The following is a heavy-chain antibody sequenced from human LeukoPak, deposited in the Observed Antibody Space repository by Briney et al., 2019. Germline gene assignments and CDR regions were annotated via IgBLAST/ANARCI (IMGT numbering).Heavy chain of an antibody. CDR2: IIPILGIA. CDR1: GGTFSSYA. D-gene: IGHD6-19*01. J-gene: IGHJ6*02. V-gene: IGHV1-69*04. Sequence: GASVKVSCKASGGTFSSYAISWVRQAPGQGLEWMGRIIPILGIANYAQKFQGRVTITADKSTSTAYMELSSLRSEDTAVYYCARDGHYSSGHGVGYYYGMDVWGQGTTVTVSS. CDR3: ARDGHYSSGHGVGYYYGMDV.